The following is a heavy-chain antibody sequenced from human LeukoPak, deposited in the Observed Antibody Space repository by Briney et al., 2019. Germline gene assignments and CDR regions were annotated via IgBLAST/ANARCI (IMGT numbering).Heavy chain of an antibody. CDR1: GFTFDDYA. CDR2: ISWNSGSI. D-gene: IGHD6-13*01. V-gene: IGHV3-9*01. J-gene: IGHJ4*02. Sequence: GRSLRLSCAASGFTFDDYAMHWVRQAPGKGLEWVSGISWNSGSIGYADSVKGRFTISRDNSKNTLFLQMNSLRAEDTAVYYCARGVIAAAGFFDFWGQGALVTVSS. CDR3: ARGVIAAAGFFDF.